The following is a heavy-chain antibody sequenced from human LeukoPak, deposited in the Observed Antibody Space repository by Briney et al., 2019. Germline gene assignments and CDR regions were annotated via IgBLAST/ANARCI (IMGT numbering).Heavy chain of an antibody. CDR2: IYSGGST. Sequence: PGGSLRLSCAASGFTVSSNYMSWVRQAPGKGLEWVSVIYSGGSTYYADSVKGRFTIPRDNSKNTLYLQMNSLRAEDTAVYYCARGHTGITGTTDAFDIWGQGTMVTVSS. D-gene: IGHD1-7*01. CDR3: ARGHTGITGTTDAFDI. J-gene: IGHJ3*02. V-gene: IGHV3-53*01. CDR1: GFTVSSNY.